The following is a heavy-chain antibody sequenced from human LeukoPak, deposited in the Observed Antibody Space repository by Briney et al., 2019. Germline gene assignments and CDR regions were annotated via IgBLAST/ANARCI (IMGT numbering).Heavy chain of an antibody. CDR1: GGSISSGSYY. V-gene: IGHV4-61*01. Sequence: SETLSLTCTVSGGSISSGSYYWSWIRQPPGKGLEWIGYIYYSGSTNYNPSLKSRVTISVDTSKNQFSLKLSSVTAADTAVYYCARQWGSSSWFYYYYYMDVWGKGTTVTVSS. CDR3: ARQWGSSSWFYYYYYMDV. D-gene: IGHD6-13*01. CDR2: IYYSGST. J-gene: IGHJ6*03.